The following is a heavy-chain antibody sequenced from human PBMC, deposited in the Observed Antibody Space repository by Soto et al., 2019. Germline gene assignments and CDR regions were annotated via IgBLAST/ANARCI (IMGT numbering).Heavy chain of an antibody. CDR1: GGTFSSYA. D-gene: IGHD6-19*01. Sequence: SVKVSCKASGGTFSSYAISWVRQAPGQGLEWMGGIIPIFGTANYAQKFQGRVTITADESTSTAYMELRSLRSDDTAVYYCARDSKRIAVPEVAFDIWGQGTMVTVSS. CDR3: ARDSKRIAVPEVAFDI. J-gene: IGHJ3*02. CDR2: IIPIFGTA. V-gene: IGHV1-69*13.